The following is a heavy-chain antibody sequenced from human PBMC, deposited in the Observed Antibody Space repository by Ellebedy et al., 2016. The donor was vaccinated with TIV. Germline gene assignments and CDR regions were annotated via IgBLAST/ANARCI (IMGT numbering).Heavy chain of an antibody. CDR2: IYTSGST. CDR3: ARDKVIAVAVSFDY. CDR1: GGSISSYY. D-gene: IGHD6-19*01. V-gene: IGHV4-4*07. Sequence: SETLSLXXTVSGGSISSYYWSWIRQPAGKGLEWIGRIYTSGSTNYNPSLKSRVTMSVDTSKNQFSLKLSSVTAADTAVYYCARDKVIAVAVSFDYWGQGTLVTVSS. J-gene: IGHJ4*02.